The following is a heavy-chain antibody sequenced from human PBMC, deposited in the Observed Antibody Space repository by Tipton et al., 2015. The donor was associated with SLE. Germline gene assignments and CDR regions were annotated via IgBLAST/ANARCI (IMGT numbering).Heavy chain of an antibody. CDR2: IWYVGSNK. CDR1: GFTLSIYR. CDR3: AREKLEYWSGIRCAFAY. V-gene: IGHV3-33*01. J-gene: IGHJ4*02. Sequence: SLRLSCAASGFTLSIYRMPWVRKAPGKGLEWVTVIWYVGSNKYYSDSVKGRFTISRDNSKKLLHLKMNSLRAEDTAGYYCAREKLEYWSGIRCAFAYWGQGTLVTVSS. D-gene: IGHD2-15*01.